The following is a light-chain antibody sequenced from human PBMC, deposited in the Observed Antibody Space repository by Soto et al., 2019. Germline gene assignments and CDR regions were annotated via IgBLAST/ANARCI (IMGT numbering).Light chain of an antibody. CDR2: GAS. CDR1: QSVSSY. J-gene: IGKJ2*01. Sequence: EIVLTQSPGTLSLSPGERATLSCRASQSVSSYLAWYQQKPGQTPGLLIYGASNRATGIPDRFGGSGSGTDFTLTISRLEPEDFAVYYCQQYGNSPYTFVQGTKLEIK. V-gene: IGKV3-20*01. CDR3: QQYGNSPYT.